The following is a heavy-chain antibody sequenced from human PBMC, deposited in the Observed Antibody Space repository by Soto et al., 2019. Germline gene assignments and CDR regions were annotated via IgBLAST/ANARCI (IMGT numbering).Heavy chain of an antibody. D-gene: IGHD2-21*01. CDR3: ARVDSGNWFDP. J-gene: IGHJ5*02. CDR1: GYTFTSYY. Sequence: QVQLVQSGAEVKKPGASVKVSCKASGYTFTSYYMHWVRQAPGQGLEWMGIINPSGGSASYAQKFQGRVSMTRDTSTSTVYMELSSLRSEDTAVYYCARVDSGNWFDPWGQGTLVTVSS. CDR2: INPSGGSA. V-gene: IGHV1-46*03.